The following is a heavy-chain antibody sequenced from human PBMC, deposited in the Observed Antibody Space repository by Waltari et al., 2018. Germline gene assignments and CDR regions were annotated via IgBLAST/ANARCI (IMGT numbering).Heavy chain of an antibody. CDR2: IYYTGST. Sequence: QLQLQESGPSLLKPSEPLSLICTFPGGSISGFYWSWVRQPPGKGLDWIGYIYYTGSTNFNPSLKSRVTMSVDTSKNQFSLKLSSVTAADTAFYYCARGGGGDWEWFDPWGQGTLVTVSS. CDR3: ARGGGGDWEWFDP. D-gene: IGHD2-21*02. V-gene: IGHV4-59*01. J-gene: IGHJ5*02. CDR1: GGSISGFY.